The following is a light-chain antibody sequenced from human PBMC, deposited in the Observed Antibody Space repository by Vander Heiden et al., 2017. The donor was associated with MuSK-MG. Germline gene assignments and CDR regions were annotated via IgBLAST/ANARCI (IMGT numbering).Light chain of an antibody. CDR1: RSVSSSY. CDR3: QQYGNSPWT. Sequence: EIVLTQSPGTLSLSPGDRATLSCRASRSVSSSYLAWYHQKSGKAPRLLIYGASRRATGIPDRFSGSGSGTDFTLTISRLEPEDFAVYYCQQYGNSPWTFGQGTKVEIK. J-gene: IGKJ1*01. CDR2: GAS. V-gene: IGKV3-20*01.